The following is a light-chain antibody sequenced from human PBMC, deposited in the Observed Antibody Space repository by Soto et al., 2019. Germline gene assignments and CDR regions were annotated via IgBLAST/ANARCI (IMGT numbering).Light chain of an antibody. V-gene: IGKV3-20*01. CDR3: QQYGSSPPIT. J-gene: IGKJ5*01. CDR2: GAS. CDR1: ESVSSSY. Sequence: SPGALALSPGERATLSCRASESVSSSYLAWYQQKPGQAPRLLIYGASSRATGIPDRFSGIGSGTDFTLTISRLEPEDFAVYYCQQYGSSPPITFGQGTRLEIK.